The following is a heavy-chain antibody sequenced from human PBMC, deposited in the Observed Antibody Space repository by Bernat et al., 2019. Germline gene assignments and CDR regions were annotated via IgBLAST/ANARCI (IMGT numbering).Heavy chain of an antibody. V-gene: IGHV3-30-3*01. CDR2: ISYDGSNK. J-gene: IGHJ6*02. Sequence: QVQLVESGGGVVQPGRSLRLSCAASGFTFSSYAMHWVRQAPGKGLEWVAVISYDGSNKYYADSVKGRFTISRDNSKNTLYLQMHSLRAEDTAVYYCARTTQDQLTYYYFYGLDVWGQGTTVTVSS. D-gene: IGHD2-2*01. CDR3: ARTTQDQLTYYYFYGLDV. CDR1: GFTFSSYA.